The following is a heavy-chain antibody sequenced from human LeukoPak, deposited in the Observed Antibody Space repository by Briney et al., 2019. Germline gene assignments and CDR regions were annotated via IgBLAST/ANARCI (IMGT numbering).Heavy chain of an antibody. CDR3: ARRLRDTWFDP. CDR2: IIPILGIA. D-gene: IGHD5-18*01. J-gene: IGHJ5*02. V-gene: IGHV1-69*04. Sequence: SVKVSCKASGGTFSSYAISWVRQAPGQGLEWMGRIIPILGIATYAQKFQGRVTITADKSTSTAYMELSSLRSEDTAVYYCARRLRDTWFDPWGQGTLVTVSS. CDR1: GGTFSSYA.